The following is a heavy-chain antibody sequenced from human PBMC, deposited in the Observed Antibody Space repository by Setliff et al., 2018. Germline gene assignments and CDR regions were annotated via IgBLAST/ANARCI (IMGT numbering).Heavy chain of an antibody. V-gene: IGHV2-70*17. J-gene: IGHJ4*02. Sequence: SGPTLVNPTQPLTLTCTFSGFSLSTSGMYVSWIRQPPGKALEWLGSIDWYDDKLYSTSLKTRLTISKDTSKNQVVLTMTNMDPVDTATYYCARIRKGYTGYEGFDYWGQGTLVTVSS. D-gene: IGHD5-12*01. CDR1: GFSLSTSGMY. CDR3: ARIRKGYTGYEGFDY. CDR2: IDWYDDK.